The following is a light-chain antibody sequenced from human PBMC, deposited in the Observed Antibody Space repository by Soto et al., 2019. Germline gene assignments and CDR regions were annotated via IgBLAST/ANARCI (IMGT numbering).Light chain of an antibody. CDR3: SSYRSSTTVYV. Sequence: QSALTQPASVSGSPGQSITISCTGTSSAIGGYNYVSWYQQYPGKAPKVMIYDVSHRPSGVPNRFSGSKSGNTASLTISGRQAEDEADYYCSSYRSSTTVYVFGSGTKVTVL. V-gene: IGLV2-14*03. J-gene: IGLJ1*01. CDR1: SSAIGGYNY. CDR2: DVS.